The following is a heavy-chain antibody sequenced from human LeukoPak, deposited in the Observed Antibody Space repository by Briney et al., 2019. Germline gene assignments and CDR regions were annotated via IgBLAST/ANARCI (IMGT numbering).Heavy chain of an antibody. CDR2: FDPEDGET. V-gene: IGHV1-24*01. D-gene: IGHD5-18*01. CDR1: GYTLTELS. J-gene: IGHJ4*02. Sequence: GASVKVSCKVSGYTLTELSMYWVRQAAGKGLEWMGGFDPEDGETIYAQNFQGRVTMTEDTSTDTAYMELSSLRSEDTAVYYCATDPTPNRGYSYVRGVYWGQGTLVTVSS. CDR3: ATDPTPNRGYSYVRGVY.